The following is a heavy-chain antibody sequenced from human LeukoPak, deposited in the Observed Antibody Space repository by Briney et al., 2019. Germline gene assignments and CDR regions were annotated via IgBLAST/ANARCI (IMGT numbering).Heavy chain of an antibody. CDR3: AKSMGSSSAYRFEY. CDR1: GFTFDSFA. D-gene: IGHD6-13*01. J-gene: IGHJ4*02. CDR2: ITGSGSNA. V-gene: IGHV3-23*01. Sequence: GSLRLSCAASGFTFDSFAMNWVRQAPGKGLEWVSTITGSGSNAYYADSVKGRFTISRDNSKNTLYLQMNSLSSEDTAVYYCAKSMGSSSAYRFEYWGQGTLVTVSS.